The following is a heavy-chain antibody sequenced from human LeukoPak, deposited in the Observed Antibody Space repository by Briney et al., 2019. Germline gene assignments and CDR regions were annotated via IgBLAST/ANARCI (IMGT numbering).Heavy chain of an antibody. CDR1: GGSISSYY. D-gene: IGHD2-2*01. CDR2: IYYSGST. CDR3: ARGWVVVVPAAIFGPYNWFDP. Sequence: SETLSLTCTVSGGSISSYYWSWIRQPPGKGLEWIGYIYYSGSTNYNPSLKSRVTISVDTSKNQFSLKLSSVTAADTAVYYCARGWVVVVPAAIFGPYNWFDPWGQGTLVTVSS. V-gene: IGHV4-59*08. J-gene: IGHJ5*02.